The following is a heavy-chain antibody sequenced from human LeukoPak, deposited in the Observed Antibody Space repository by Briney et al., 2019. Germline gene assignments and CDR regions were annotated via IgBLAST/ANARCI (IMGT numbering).Heavy chain of an antibody. CDR2: ISWNSGSI. V-gene: IGHV3-9*01. J-gene: IGHJ3*02. Sequence: GGSLRLSCAASGFTFDDYAMHWVRRAPGKGLEWVSGISWNSGSIGYADSVKGRFTISRDNAKNSLYLQMNSLRAEDTALYYCAKASGSYPEYYDAFDIWGQGTMVTVPS. D-gene: IGHD1-26*01. CDR1: GFTFDDYA. CDR3: AKASGSYPEYYDAFDI.